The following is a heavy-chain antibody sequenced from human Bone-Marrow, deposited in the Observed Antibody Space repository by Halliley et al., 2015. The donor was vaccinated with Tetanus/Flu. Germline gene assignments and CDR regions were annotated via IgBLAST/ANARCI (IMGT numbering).Heavy chain of an antibody. J-gene: IGHJ4*02. V-gene: IGHV1-46*01. CDR2: INPSGGSP. D-gene: IGHD5-12*01. Sequence: MGIINPSGGSPTSSQKFQGRVTMTKDTSTSTVYMDLSSLRSEDTAVYYCAGRWLQREGLFDYWGQGTLVTVSS. CDR3: AGRWLQREGLFDY.